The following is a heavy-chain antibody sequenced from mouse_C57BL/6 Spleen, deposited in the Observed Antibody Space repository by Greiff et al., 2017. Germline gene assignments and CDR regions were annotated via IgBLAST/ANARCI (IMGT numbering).Heavy chain of an antibody. J-gene: IGHJ4*01. Sequence: EVQLQESGGGLVKPGGSLKLSCAASGFTFSSYAMSWVRQTPEKRLEWVATISDGGSYTYYPDNVKGRFTISRDNAKNNLYLQMSHLKSEDTAMYYCARTMVYYYAMDYWGQGTSVTVSS. CDR3: ARTMVYYYAMDY. V-gene: IGHV5-4*01. CDR1: GFTFSSYA. CDR2: ISDGGSYT. D-gene: IGHD2-2*01.